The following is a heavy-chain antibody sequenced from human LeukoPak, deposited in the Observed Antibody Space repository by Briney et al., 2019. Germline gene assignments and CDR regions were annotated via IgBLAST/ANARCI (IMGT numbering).Heavy chain of an antibody. CDR3: ARDPSGSYAPLPSEYYYYYGMDV. D-gene: IGHD1-26*01. CDR2: INAGNGNT. J-gene: IGHJ6*02. V-gene: IGHV1-3*01. CDR1: GGTFSSYA. Sequence: GASVKVSCKASGGTFSSYAMHWVRQAPGQRLEWMGWINAGNGNTKYSQKFQGRVTITRDTSASTAYMELSSLRSEDTAVYYCARDPSGSYAPLPSEYYYYYGMDVWGQGTTVTVSS.